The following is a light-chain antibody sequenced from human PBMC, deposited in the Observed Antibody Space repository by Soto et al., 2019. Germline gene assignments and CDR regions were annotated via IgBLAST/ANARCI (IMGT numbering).Light chain of an antibody. CDR1: QSVAGAY. J-gene: IGKJ5*01. Sequence: DIVMTQSPGTLSLSPGDRATLSCRASQSVAGAYVAWYQQRPGQAPRLLISEASSRATGIPDRFSGSGSGTDFTLTISRLEPEDFAVYYCQQYGSSPRSITFGQGTRLEIK. CDR3: QQYGSSPRSIT. V-gene: IGKV3-20*01. CDR2: EAS.